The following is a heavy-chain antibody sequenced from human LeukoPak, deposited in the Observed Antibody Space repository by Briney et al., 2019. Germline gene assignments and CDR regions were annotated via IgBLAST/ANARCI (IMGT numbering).Heavy chain of an antibody. CDR1: GYTFTSYD. D-gene: IGHD6-13*01. Sequence: ASVKVSCKASGYTFTSYDINGVRQATGQGLEWMGWMNPNSGNTGYAQKFQGRVTMTRNTSISTAYMELSSLRSEDTAVYYCARGHSSWSGISDNDYWGQGTLVTVSS. CDR2: MNPNSGNT. J-gene: IGHJ4*02. V-gene: IGHV1-8*01. CDR3: ARGHSSWSGISDNDY.